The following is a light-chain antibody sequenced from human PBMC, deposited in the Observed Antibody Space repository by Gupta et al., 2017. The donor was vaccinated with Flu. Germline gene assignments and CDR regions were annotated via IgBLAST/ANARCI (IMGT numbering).Light chain of an antibody. V-gene: IGLV4-69*01. CDR3: QTWGTAIRV. CDR1: SGHSSNA. Sequence: VKLTCTLSSGHSSNAIAWHQQQPEKGPRYLIKLNSDGSHYKGDGIPDRFSGSSSGAERYLTNSSLQSEDEADYYCQTWGTAIRVFGGGTKLTVL. CDR2: LNSDGSH. J-gene: IGLJ3*02.